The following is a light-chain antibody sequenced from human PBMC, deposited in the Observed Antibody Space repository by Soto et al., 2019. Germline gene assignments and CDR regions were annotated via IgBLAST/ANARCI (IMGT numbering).Light chain of an antibody. CDR2: ENY. CDR3: QSYDSSDRGI. J-gene: IGLJ2*01. CDR1: SGSIASNY. V-gene: IGLV6-57*04. Sequence: NFMLTQPHSVSESPGKTVTISCTRSSGSIASNYVQWYQQRPGSAPTTVISENYQRPSGVPDRFSGSIDSSSNSASLIISGLETEGEADYYCQSYDSSDRGIFGGGTKLTVL.